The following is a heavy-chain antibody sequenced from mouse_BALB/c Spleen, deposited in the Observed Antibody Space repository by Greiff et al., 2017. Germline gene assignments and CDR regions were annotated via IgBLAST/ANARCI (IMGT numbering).Heavy chain of an antibody. D-gene: IGHD1-1*01. CDR3: ASLATESYYAMDY. J-gene: IGHJ4*01. CDR1: GFSLTSYG. Sequence: VKLVESGPGLVAPSQSLSITCTVSGFSLTSYGVHWVRQPPGKGLEWLGVIWAGGSTNYNSALMSRLSISKDNSKSQVFLKMNSLQTDDTAMYYCASLATESYYAMDYWGQGTSVTVSS. CDR2: IWAGGST. V-gene: IGHV2-9*02.